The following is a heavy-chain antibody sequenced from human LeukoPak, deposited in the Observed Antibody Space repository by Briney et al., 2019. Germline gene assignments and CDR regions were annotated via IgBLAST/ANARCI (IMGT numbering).Heavy chain of an antibody. J-gene: IGHJ6*02. CDR2: INHSGST. V-gene: IGHV4-34*01. CDR1: GGSFSGYY. Sequence: SETLSLTCAVYGGSFSGYYWSWIRQPPGKGLEWIGEINHSGSTKYNPSLKSRVTISVDTSKNQFSLRLSSVTAADTAVYYCARSYSSSDHYYYYGMDVWGQGTTVTVSS. CDR3: ARSYSSSDHYYYYGMDV. D-gene: IGHD6-13*01.